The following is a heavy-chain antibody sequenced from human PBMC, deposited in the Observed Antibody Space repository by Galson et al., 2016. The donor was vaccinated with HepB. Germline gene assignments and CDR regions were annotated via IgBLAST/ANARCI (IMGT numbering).Heavy chain of an antibody. V-gene: IGHV3-15*01. CDR2: IRGKSDGGTT. J-gene: IGHJ4*02. D-gene: IGHD2-15*01. CDR1: GFTFTNAW. Sequence: SLRLSCAASGFTFTNAWMSWVRQAPGKGLEWVGCIRGKSDGGTTDYAAAVKGRFTISRDDSKNTLYLQMSSLTTVDTAVYYCTARAAKGGQGTLVTVSS. CDR3: TARAAK.